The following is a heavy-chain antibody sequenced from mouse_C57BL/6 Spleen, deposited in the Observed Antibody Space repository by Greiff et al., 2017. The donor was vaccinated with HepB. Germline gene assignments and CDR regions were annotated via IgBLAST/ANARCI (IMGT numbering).Heavy chain of an antibody. Sequence: DVQLQESGPGMVKPSQSLSLTCTVTGYSITSGYDWHWIRHFPGNKLEWMGYISYSGSTNYNPSLNSRISITHDTSKNHFFLKLNSVTTEDTATYYLARGKYGNDESMDNLGQGTSVTVSS. CDR3: ARGKYGNDESMDN. V-gene: IGHV3-1*01. D-gene: IGHD2-2*01. J-gene: IGHJ4*01. CDR1: GYSITSGYD. CDR2: ISYSGST.